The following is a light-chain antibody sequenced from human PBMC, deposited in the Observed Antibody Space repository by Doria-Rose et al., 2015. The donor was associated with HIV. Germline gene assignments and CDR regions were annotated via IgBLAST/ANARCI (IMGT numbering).Light chain of an antibody. CDR1: AVGSYNL. CDR2: EVN. V-gene: IGLV2-23*02. J-gene: IGLJ1*01. Sequence: AVGSYNLVSWYQQHPGKAPTLMIYEVNKRPSGVSYRFSGSKSGNTASLTISGLQAEDEADYYCCSYAGTPLVFGSGTKVTVL. CDR3: CSYAGTPLV.